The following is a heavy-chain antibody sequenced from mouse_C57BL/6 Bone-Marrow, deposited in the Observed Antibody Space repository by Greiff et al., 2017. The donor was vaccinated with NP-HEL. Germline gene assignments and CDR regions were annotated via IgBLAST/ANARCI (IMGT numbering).Heavy chain of an antibody. Sequence: VQLQQSGAELVKPGASVKMSCKASGYTFTSYWITWVKQRPGQGLEWIGDIYPGSGSTNYNEKFKSKATLTVDTSSSTAYMQLSSLTSEDSAVYYCARSSGTGRAMDYWGQGTSVTVSS. J-gene: IGHJ4*01. D-gene: IGHD4-1*01. CDR1: GYTFTSYW. CDR2: IYPGSGST. CDR3: ARSSGTGRAMDY. V-gene: IGHV1-55*01.